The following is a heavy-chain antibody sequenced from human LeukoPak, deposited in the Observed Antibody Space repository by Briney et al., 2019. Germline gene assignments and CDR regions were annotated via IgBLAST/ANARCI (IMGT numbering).Heavy chain of an antibody. J-gene: IGHJ5*02. Sequence: GGSLRLSCAASGFTFSSYAMSWVRQAPGKGLEWVSAISGSSGSTYYADSVKGRFTISRDNAKNTLDLQMNSLRAEDTAVYYCAKVDLVWKGWFDPWGQGTLVTVSS. D-gene: IGHD3-16*01. CDR2: ISGSSGST. CDR1: GFTFSSYA. CDR3: AKVDLVWKGWFDP. V-gene: IGHV3-23*01.